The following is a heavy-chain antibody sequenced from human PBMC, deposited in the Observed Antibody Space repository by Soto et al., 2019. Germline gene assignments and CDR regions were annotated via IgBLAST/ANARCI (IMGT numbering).Heavy chain of an antibody. J-gene: IGHJ6*02. CDR2: IGTAGDP. Sequence: GGSLRLSCVASGFILSGYDMHWVRQATGEGLEWVSAIGTAGDPYYSGSVKGRFTISRGNAENSVYLQMNSLRAGGTAVYYCARAGYDSSGYYFYAMDVWGPGTTVTVS. D-gene: IGHD3-22*01. CDR1: GFILSGYD. V-gene: IGHV3-13*05. CDR3: ARAGYDSSGYYFYAMDV.